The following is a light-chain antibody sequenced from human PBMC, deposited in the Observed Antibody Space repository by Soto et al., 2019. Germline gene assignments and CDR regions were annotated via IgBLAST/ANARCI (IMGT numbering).Light chain of an antibody. CDR1: QSVNSD. J-gene: IGKJ4*01. Sequence: EVVMTQSPATLSVSPGERATLSCRASQSVNSDLPWYQHRPGQAPRLLIYGASIRATGIPARFNGYESGTDFTLIISSLQSEDFAVYYCQQYNSWPPLTFGGGTKVE. CDR3: QQYNSWPPLT. V-gene: IGKV3-15*01. CDR2: GAS.